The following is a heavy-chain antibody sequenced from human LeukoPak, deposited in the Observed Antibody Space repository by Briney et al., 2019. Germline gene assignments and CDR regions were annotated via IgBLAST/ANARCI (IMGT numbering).Heavy chain of an antibody. CDR2: IYTSGST. CDR1: VGSISSYY. Sequence: PSETLSLTCTVSVGSISSYYWSWIRQPAGKGLEWIGRIYTSGSTNYNPSLKSRVTMSVDTSKNQFSLKLSSVTAADTAVYYCARGSLPAAMGYYYMDVWGKGTTVTVSS. CDR3: ARGSLPAAMGYYYMDV. J-gene: IGHJ6*03. V-gene: IGHV4-4*07. D-gene: IGHD2-2*01.